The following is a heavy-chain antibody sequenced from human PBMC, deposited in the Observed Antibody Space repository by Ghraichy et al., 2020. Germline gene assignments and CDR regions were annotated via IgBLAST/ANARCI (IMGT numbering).Heavy chain of an antibody. Sequence: GGSLRLSCAASGFTFSSYAMSWVRQAPGKGLEWVSAISGSGGRTYYADSVKGRFTISRDNSKNTLYLQMNSLRVEDTAVYYCAKSGGSQWLGFFPRPDYYYGTDVWGQGTTVTVYS. CDR1: GFTFSSYA. CDR3: AKSGGSQWLGFFPRPDYYYGTDV. V-gene: IGHV3-23*01. D-gene: IGHD3-16*01. J-gene: IGHJ6*01. CDR2: ISGSGGRT.